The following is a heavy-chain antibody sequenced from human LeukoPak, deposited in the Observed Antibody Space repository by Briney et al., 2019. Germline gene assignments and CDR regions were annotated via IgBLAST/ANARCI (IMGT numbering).Heavy chain of an antibody. J-gene: IGHJ5*02. CDR2: INHSGST. D-gene: IGHD1-20*01. V-gene: IGHV4-34*01. CDR1: GGSISSYY. Sequence: SETLSLTCTVSGGSISSYYWSWIRQPPGKGLEWIGEINHSGSTNYNPSLKSRVTISVDTSKNQFSLKLSSVTAAGTAVYFCARHITGTYTKRRYNWFDPWGQGALVTVSS. CDR3: ARHITGTYTKRRYNWFDP.